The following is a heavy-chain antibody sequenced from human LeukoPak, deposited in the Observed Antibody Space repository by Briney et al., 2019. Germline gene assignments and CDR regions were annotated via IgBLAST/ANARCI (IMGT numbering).Heavy chain of an antibody. CDR2: INSDGSST. J-gene: IGHJ4*02. CDR3: ARDIASRLPFDY. Sequence: GGSLRLSCAASGFTFSSHWMHWVRQAPGKGLVWVSRINSDGSSTSYVDSVKGRLTISRDNAKNTLYLQMNSLRAEDTAVYYCARDIASRLPFDYWGQGTLVTVSS. D-gene: IGHD6-13*01. V-gene: IGHV3-74*01. CDR1: GFTFSSHW.